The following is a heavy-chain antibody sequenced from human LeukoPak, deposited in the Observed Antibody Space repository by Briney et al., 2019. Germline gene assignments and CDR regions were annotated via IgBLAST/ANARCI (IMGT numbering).Heavy chain of an antibody. CDR3: AKGGLRGGTYNDDF. J-gene: IGHJ4*02. CDR2: IGGSGGGA. Sequence: GGTLRLSCAASGFTFSLYGMSWVRQAPGKGLEWVAGIGGSGGGAYYAEALTGRSTISRDNSKNTVYLQMNDLRVEDTAIYYCAKGGLRGGTYNDDFWGQGTLVTVSS. CDR1: GFTFSLYG. V-gene: IGHV3-23*01. D-gene: IGHD3-16*01.